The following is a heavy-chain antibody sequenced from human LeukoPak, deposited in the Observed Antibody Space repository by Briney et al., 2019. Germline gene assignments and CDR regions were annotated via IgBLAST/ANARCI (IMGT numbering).Heavy chain of an antibody. J-gene: IGHJ4*02. CDR2: ISYDGSNK. CDR1: GFTFSSYA. V-gene: IGHV3-30-3*01. CDR3: AKGSYGELLDY. Sequence: GGSLRLSCAASGFTFSSYAMHWVRQAPGKGLEWVAVISYDGSNKYYADSVKGRFTISRDNSKNTLYLQMNSLRAEDTAVYYCAKGSYGELLDYWGQGTLVTVSS. D-gene: IGHD3-10*01.